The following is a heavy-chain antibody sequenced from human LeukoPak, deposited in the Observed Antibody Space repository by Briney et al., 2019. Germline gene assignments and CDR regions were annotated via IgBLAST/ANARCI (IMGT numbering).Heavy chain of an antibody. CDR2: ISTSSSYI. V-gene: IGHV3-21*01. D-gene: IGHD5-12*01. J-gene: IGHJ4*02. CDR3: ARDGVATEVDY. Sequence: PGGSLRLSCAASGFTFSSYSMNWVRQAPGKGLEWVSSISTSSSYINYADSVKGRFTISRDNAKKSLYLQMNSLRAEDTAVYYCARDGVATEVDYWGQGTLVTVSS. CDR1: GFTFSSYS.